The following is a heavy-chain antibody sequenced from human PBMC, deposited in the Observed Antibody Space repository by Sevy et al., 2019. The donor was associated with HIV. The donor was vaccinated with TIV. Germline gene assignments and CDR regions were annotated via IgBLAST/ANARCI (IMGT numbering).Heavy chain of an antibody. CDR2: IDYIGTT. J-gene: IGHJ5*01. Sequence: SETLSLTCTVSSGSISSSSYYWGWIRQSPGKGLEWIASIDYIGTTYYNLALKSRVTITGDRSKNEVSLNLRFVTAADAAVYYCARYLRGDHAGGFDFWSQGTPVTVSS. CDR3: ARYLRGDHAGGFDF. D-gene: IGHD4-17*01. CDR1: SGSISSSSYY. V-gene: IGHV4-39*01.